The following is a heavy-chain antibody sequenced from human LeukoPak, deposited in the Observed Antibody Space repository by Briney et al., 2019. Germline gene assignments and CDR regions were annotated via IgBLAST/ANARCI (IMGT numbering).Heavy chain of an antibody. CDR1: GGTFSSYA. CDR2: IIPIFGIA. V-gene: IGHV1-69*04. Sequence: SVKVSCKASGGTFSSYAISWMRQAPGQGLEWMGRIIPIFGIANYAQKFQGRVTITADKSTSTAYMELSSLRSEDTAVCYCAREVVTTNRNWFDPWGQGTLVTVSS. CDR3: AREVVTTNRNWFDP. D-gene: IGHD4-11*01. J-gene: IGHJ5*02.